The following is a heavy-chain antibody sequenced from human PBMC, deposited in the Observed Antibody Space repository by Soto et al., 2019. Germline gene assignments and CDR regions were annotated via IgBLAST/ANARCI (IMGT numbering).Heavy chain of an antibody. V-gene: IGHV3-48*03. D-gene: IGHD3-10*01. CDR1: GFTFSSYE. J-gene: IGHJ3*02. Sequence: EVQLLESGGDLVQPGGSLRLSCAASGFTFSSYEMNWVRQAPGKGLEWVSYISSSGSTIYYADSVKGRFTISRDNAKNSLYLQMNSLRAEDTAVYYCARDCYYGSGSTSDAFDIWGQGTMVTVSS. CDR2: ISSSGSTI. CDR3: ARDCYYGSGSTSDAFDI.